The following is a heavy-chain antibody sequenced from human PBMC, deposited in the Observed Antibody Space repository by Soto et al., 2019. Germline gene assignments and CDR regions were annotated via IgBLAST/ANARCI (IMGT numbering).Heavy chain of an antibody. Sequence: QVQLQQGGAGLLKPSDTLSLTCGVYGGSFSGYYWNWIRQPPGKGLEWIGEIDHSGSSNFNPFLKSRVTITVQTSKYQFSLKLNSMAAADTAGYFCARGPGGPIYCPADDFWRLGRYYYMDVWGKGTPVTVSS. CDR1: GGSFSGYY. CDR3: ARGPGGPIYCPADDFWRLGRYYYMDV. D-gene: IGHD3-3*01. CDR2: IDHSGSS. V-gene: IGHV4-34*01. J-gene: IGHJ6*03.